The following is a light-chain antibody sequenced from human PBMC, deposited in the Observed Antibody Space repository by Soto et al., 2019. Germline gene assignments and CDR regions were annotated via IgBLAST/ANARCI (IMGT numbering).Light chain of an antibody. CDR3: SSYTTINTVVL. J-gene: IGLJ2*01. CDR2: DVT. CDR1: TSDIGAYNY. Sequence: QSVLTQPASVSGSPGQSITISCTGTTSDIGAYNYVSWYQHHPGKAPELLIYDVTDRPSGVSDRFSGSKSGNTASLTISGLQAEDEADYFCSSYTTINTVVLFGGGTKLTVL. V-gene: IGLV2-14*03.